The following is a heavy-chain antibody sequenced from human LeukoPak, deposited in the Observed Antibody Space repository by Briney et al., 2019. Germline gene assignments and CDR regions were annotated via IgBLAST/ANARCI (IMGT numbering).Heavy chain of an antibody. CDR2: IKQDGSEK. D-gene: IGHD1-26*01. J-gene: IGHJ3*02. V-gene: IGHV3-7*03. CDR1: GFTFSDYW. CDR3: ARGGWELLNAFDI. Sequence: GGSLRLSCAAPGFTFSDYWMTWVRQAPGKGLEWVANIKQDGSEKYYLDSVKGRFTISRDNAKNSLYLQMNSLRVEDTAVYYCARGGWELLNAFDIWGQGTMVTVSS.